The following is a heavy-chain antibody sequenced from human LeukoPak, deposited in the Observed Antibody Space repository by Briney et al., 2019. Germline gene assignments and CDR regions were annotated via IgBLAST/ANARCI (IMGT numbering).Heavy chain of an antibody. D-gene: IGHD6-13*01. J-gene: IGHJ5*02. V-gene: IGHV3-30*02. Sequence: PGGPLRLSCAASGFTFSRHGMHRVRQAPGKGLEWVAFIRYDGSDKYYADSVKGRFTISRDNSENTLYLQMNTLRPEDTAVYYCARVESSSWRSNWFDPWGQGTLVTVSS. CDR1: GFTFSRHG. CDR3: ARVESSSWRSNWFDP. CDR2: IRYDGSDK.